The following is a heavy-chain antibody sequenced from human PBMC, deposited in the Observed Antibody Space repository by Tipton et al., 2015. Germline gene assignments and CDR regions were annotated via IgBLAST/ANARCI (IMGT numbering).Heavy chain of an antibody. CDR1: GGSISSSSYY. Sequence: TLSLTCTVSGGSISSSSYYWGWIRQPPGKGLEWIGSIYYSGSTYYNPSLKSRVTISVDTSKNQFSLNLSSVTAADTAVYYCARDDYWSGRGDFYGMDVWGQGTTVTVSS. J-gene: IGHJ6*02. D-gene: IGHD3-3*01. CDR3: ARDDYWSGRGDFYGMDV. V-gene: IGHV4-39*07. CDR2: IYYSGST.